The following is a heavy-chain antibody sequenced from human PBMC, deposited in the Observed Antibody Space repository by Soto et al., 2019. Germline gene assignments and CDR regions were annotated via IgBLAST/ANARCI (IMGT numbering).Heavy chain of an antibody. J-gene: IGHJ3*01. Sequence: PWESLSLACAASGFTFSTYGMSWVCRGPGKGLEWVSSISGSGINTYFGESVKGRFTISRDNSKNPLFLQMTSLSAEDTAAYHCAKENERWLDRDVFDLWGQGTMVTVSS. D-gene: IGHD6-19*01. CDR2: ISGSGINT. CDR1: GFTFSTYG. CDR3: AKENERWLDRDVFDL. V-gene: IGHV3-23*01.